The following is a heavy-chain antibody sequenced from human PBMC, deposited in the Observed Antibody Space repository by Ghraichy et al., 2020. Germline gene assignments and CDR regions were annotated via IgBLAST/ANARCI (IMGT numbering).Heavy chain of an antibody. D-gene: IGHD1-26*01. J-gene: IGHJ3*02. V-gene: IGHV4-30-2*01. CDR2: IYHSGST. Sequence: TLSLTCAVSGGSISSGGYSWSWIRQPPVKGLEWIGYIYHSGSTYYNPSLKSRVTISVDRSTNQFSLKLSSVTAADTAVYYCARGGVGATTDCDAFDIWGQGTMVTVSS. CDR3: ARGGVGATTDCDAFDI. CDR1: GGSISSGGYS.